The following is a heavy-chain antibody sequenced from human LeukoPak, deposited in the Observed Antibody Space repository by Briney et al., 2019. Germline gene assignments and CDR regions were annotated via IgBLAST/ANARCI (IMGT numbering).Heavy chain of an antibody. Sequence: GGSLRLSCAASGFTVSSNYMSWVRQAPGKGLEWVSVIYSGGSTYYADSVKGRFTISRDNSKNTLYLQMNSLRAEDTAVYYCARSAAGTCYNWFDPWGQGTLVTVSS. CDR3: ARSAAGTCYNWFDP. V-gene: IGHV3-66*01. J-gene: IGHJ5*02. CDR2: IYSGGST. CDR1: GFTVSSNY. D-gene: IGHD6-13*01.